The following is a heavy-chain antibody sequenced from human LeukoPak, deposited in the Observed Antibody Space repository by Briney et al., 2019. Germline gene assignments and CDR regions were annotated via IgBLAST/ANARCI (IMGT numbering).Heavy chain of an antibody. CDR2: IYPGDSDT. D-gene: IGHD1-1*01. V-gene: IGHV5-51*01. CDR3: ARHETGPYFDY. Sequence: GESLKISCKGSGYSFTSYWIGWVRQMPGKGLEYMGLIYPGDSDTRYSPSFQGQVTISADSSISTAYLQWSSLKASDTAMYYCARHETGPYFDYWGQGTLVTVSS. CDR1: GYSFTSYW. J-gene: IGHJ4*02.